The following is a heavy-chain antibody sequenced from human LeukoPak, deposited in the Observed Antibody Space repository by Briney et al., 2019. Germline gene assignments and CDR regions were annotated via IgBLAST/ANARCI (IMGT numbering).Heavy chain of an antibody. D-gene: IGHD2-2*01. V-gene: IGHV3-7*01. CDR2: IKDDGSQK. Sequence: PGGSLRLSCAASGLTFSSYWMAWDRQAPGKELEWVANIKDDGSQKYYVDSVKGRFTISRDNAKNSLYLQMNSLRAEDTAVYYCARYKLYHGAFDIWGQGTMVAVSS. J-gene: IGHJ3*02. CDR3: ARYKLYHGAFDI. CDR1: GLTFSSYW.